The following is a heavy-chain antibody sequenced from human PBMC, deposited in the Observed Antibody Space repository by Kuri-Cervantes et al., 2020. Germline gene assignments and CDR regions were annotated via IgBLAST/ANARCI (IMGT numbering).Heavy chain of an antibody. J-gene: IGHJ4*02. CDR2: IYHSGST. Sequence: GSLRLSCAVSGYSISTGYYWGWIRQPPGKGLEWIGSIYHSGSTYYNPSLKSRVTISVDTSKNQFSPKLSSVTAADTAVYYCASLAVADPFDYWGQGTLVTVSS. D-gene: IGHD6-19*01. V-gene: IGHV4-38-2*01. CDR3: ASLAVADPFDY. CDR1: GYSISTGYY.